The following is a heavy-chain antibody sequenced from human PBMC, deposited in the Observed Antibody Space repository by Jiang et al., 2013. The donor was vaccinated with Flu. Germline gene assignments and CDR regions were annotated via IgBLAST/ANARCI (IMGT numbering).Heavy chain of an antibody. CDR3: ARGPLQLWLRY. J-gene: IGHJ4*02. CDR2: INHSGST. V-gene: IGHV4-34*01. CDR1: GGSFSGYY. D-gene: IGHD5-18*01. Sequence: GSGLVKPSETLSLTCAVYGGSFSGYYWSWIRQPPGKGLEWIGEINHSGSTNYNPSLKSRVTISVDTSKNQFSLKLSSVTAADTAVYYCARGPLQLWLRYWGQGTLVTVSS.